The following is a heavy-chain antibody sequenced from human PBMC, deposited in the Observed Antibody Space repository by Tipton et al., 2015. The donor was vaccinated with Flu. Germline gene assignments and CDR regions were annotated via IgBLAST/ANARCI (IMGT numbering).Heavy chain of an antibody. V-gene: IGHV4-34*01. CDR1: GGSFSGYF. Sequence: TLSLTCAVYGGSFSGYFWTWIRQPPGKGLEWIGEIKHSGSTNDNPSLKSRVTISVDTSKNQFSLKLSSVTATDTAVYYCARRDYSNYVSEPKNWFDPWGQGALVTVSS. CDR3: ARRDYSNYVSEPKNWFDP. J-gene: IGHJ5*02. CDR2: IKHSGST. D-gene: IGHD4-11*01.